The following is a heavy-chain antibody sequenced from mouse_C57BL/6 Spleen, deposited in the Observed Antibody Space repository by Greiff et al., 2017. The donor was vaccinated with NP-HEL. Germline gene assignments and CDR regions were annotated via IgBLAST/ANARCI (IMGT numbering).Heavy chain of an antibody. CDR3: EREGSAAMDY. J-gene: IGHJ4*01. Sequence: QVQLQQPGAELVRPGSSVKLSCKASGYTFTSYWMHWVKQRPIQGLEWIGNIDPSDSETHYNQKFKDKATLTVDKSSSTAYMQLSSLTSEDSAVYYCEREGSAAMDYWGQGTSVTVSS. V-gene: IGHV1-52*01. CDR1: GYTFTSYW. CDR2: IDPSDSET.